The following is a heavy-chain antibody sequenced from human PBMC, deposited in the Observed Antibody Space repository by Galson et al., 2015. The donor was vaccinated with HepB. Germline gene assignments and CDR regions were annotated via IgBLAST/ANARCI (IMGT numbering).Heavy chain of an antibody. Sequence: SLRLSCAASGFTFSSYAMGWVRRAAGKGLEWVSGISVSDGSTYYADSVKGRFTISRDNSKNTLSLQMNSLRAEDTAIYYCARVPSIVARLANFFFDYWGQGILVTVSP. D-gene: IGHD3-16*02. V-gene: IGHV3-23*01. CDR2: ISVSDGST. CDR3: ARVPSIVARLANFFFDY. CDR1: GFTFSSYA. J-gene: IGHJ4*02.